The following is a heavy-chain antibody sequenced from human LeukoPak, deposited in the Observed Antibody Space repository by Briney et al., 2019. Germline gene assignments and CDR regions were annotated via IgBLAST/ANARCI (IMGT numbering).Heavy chain of an antibody. D-gene: IGHD3-10*01. CDR3: AKDLLYYYGSGSSFDY. CDR2: ISGSGAST. Sequence: GGSLRLSCAASGFTFNSYAMSWVRQAPGKGLEWVSAISGSGASTYYADSVKGRFTVSRDTSKNTLYLQMSSLRAEDTAVYYCAKDLLYYYGSGSSFDYWGQGTLVTVSS. V-gene: IGHV3-23*01. CDR1: GFTFNSYA. J-gene: IGHJ4*02.